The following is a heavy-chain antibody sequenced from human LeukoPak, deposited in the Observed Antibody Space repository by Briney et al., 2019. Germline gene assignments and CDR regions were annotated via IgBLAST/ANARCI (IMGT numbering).Heavy chain of an antibody. D-gene: IGHD3-10*01. Sequence: GGSLRLSCAASGFSFSRYWMSWVRQAPVKGLEWVANIKPDGSEIYYVDSVKGRFTVSRDYAKNSLYLQMNSLRVEDTAVYYCAKVAKYFYGPETYYFFEQWGQGTPVTASS. J-gene: IGHJ4*02. CDR3: AKVAKYFYGPETYYFFEQ. CDR1: GFSFSRYW. CDR2: IKPDGSEI. V-gene: IGHV3-7*01.